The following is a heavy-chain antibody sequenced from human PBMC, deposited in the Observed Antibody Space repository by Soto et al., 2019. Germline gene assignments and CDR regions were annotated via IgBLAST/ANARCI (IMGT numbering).Heavy chain of an antibody. D-gene: IGHD3-10*01. V-gene: IGHV3-53*02. CDR3: VRVRFAMVRGAQLSRKYYFDY. Sequence: EVQLVETGGGLIQPGGSLRLSCAASGFTVSSNYMSWVRQAPGKGLEWVSVIYSGGSTYYADSVKGRFTISRDNSKNTLYLQMNSLRAEDTAVYYCVRVRFAMVRGAQLSRKYYFDYWGQGTLVTVSS. CDR1: GFTVSSNY. CDR2: IYSGGST. J-gene: IGHJ4*02.